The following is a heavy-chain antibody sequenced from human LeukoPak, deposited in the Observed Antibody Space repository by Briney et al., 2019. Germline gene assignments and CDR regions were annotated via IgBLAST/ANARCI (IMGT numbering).Heavy chain of an antibody. CDR2: IYYSGST. J-gene: IGHJ4*02. Sequence: SETLSPTCTVSGGSISSYYWSWIRQPPGKGLEWIGYIYYSGSTNYNPSLKSRVTISVDMSKNQFSLKLSSVTAADTAVYYCARLGSGSYYADYWGQGTLVTVSS. D-gene: IGHD1-26*01. CDR3: ARLGSGSYYADY. CDR1: GGSISSYY. V-gene: IGHV4-59*01.